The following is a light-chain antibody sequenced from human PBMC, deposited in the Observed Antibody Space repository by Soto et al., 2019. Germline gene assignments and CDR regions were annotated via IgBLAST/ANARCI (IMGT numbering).Light chain of an antibody. CDR3: LLSFSGDDYV. CDR1: TGAVTSGHY. J-gene: IGLJ1*01. V-gene: IGLV7-46*02. CDR2: DTN. Sequence: QAVVTQEPSLTVSPGGTVTFTCGSSTGAVTSGHYAYWFQQKPGQAPRTMIYDTNNKHSWTPARFSGSLLGGKAALTILGAHPEDEAEYYCLLSFSGDDYVFGTGTKLTVL.